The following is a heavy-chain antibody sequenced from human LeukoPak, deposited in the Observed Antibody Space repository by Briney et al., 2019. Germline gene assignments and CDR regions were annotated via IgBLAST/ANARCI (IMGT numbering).Heavy chain of an antibody. Sequence: PSETLSLTCTVSGGSISSCYWSWIRQPAGKGLEWIGRVYTSGSTNYNTSLKSRVTMSVDTSKNQFSLKLSSVTAADTAVYYCAREYYYDSSGYYYWRFYAFDIWGQGTMVTVSS. CDR1: GGSISSCY. D-gene: IGHD3-22*01. CDR2: VYTSGST. J-gene: IGHJ3*02. V-gene: IGHV4-4*07. CDR3: AREYYYDSSGYYYWRFYAFDI.